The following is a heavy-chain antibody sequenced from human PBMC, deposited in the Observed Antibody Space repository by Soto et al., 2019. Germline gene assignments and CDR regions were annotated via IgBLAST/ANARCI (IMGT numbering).Heavy chain of an antibody. D-gene: IGHD3-9*01. CDR2: IYYSGST. CDR3: ARVTYYDILGVEPAYFDY. CDR1: GGSISSYY. V-gene: IGHV4-59*01. J-gene: IGHJ4*02. Sequence: SLTCPVSGGSISSYYWSWIRQPPGKGLEWIGYIYYSGSTNYNPSLKSRVTISVDTSKNQFSLKLSSVTAADTAVYYCARVTYYDILGVEPAYFDYWGQGTLVTVSS.